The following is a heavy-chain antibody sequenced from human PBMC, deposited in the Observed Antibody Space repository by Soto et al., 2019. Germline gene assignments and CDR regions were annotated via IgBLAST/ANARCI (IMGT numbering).Heavy chain of an antibody. CDR2: MNPNRGNT. V-gene: IGHV1-8*01. J-gene: IGHJ3*02. CDR3: ARVLWVTRGDAFDI. D-gene: IGHD3-16*01. CDR1: GYTFASYD. Sequence: QVQRVQSGAEVKKPGASVKVSCKASGYTFASYDMNWVRQATGQGLEWKGWMNPNRGNTGYAQKFQGRVTMTRNTSIRTAYMELSSLRTEDTAVYYCARVLWVTRGDAFDIWGQGTMVPVSS.